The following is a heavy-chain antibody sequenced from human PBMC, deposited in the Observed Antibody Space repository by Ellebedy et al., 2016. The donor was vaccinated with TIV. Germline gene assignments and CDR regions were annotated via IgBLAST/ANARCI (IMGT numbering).Heavy chain of an antibody. J-gene: IGHJ5*02. CDR1: GGTFTSYG. V-gene: IGHV1-69*13. D-gene: IGHD6-13*01. CDR2: IIPVFGTP. CDR3: TRDRAGFDP. Sequence: AASVKVSCKASGGTFTSYGINWVRQAPGQGLEWMGGIIPVFGTPNYAQKFQGRVTITADESTNTAYMELSGLGSEDTAIYYCTRDRAGFDPWGQGTLVTVSS.